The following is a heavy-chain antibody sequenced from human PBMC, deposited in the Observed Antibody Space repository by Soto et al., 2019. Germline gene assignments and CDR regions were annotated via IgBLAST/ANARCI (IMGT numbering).Heavy chain of an antibody. J-gene: IGHJ4*02. D-gene: IGHD3-10*01. V-gene: IGHV1-58*01. CDR2: IVVGSGNT. Sequence: QMQLVQSGPEVKKPGTSVKVSCKASTFTFTSSAVQWVRQARGQRLEWIGWIVVGSGNTKYAQNFQERVTITRDMSSVTAYLELSSLRSEDTAVYYCATHREGVTYYFDYWGQGALLTVSS. CDR1: TFTFTSSA. CDR3: ATHREGVTYYFDY.